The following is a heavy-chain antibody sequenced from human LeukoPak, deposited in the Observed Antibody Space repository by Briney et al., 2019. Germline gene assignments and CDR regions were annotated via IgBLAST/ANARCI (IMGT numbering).Heavy chain of an antibody. CDR3: ARGSLFYDYVWGSYRPNYFDY. Sequence: SQTLSLTCAVSGGSISSGGYSWSWIWQPPGKGLEWIGYIYHSGSTYYNPSLKSRVTISVDRSKNQFSLKLSSVTAADTAVYYCARGSLFYDYVWGSYRPNYFDYWGQGTLVTVSS. CDR1: GGSISSGGYS. V-gene: IGHV4-30-2*01. D-gene: IGHD3-16*02. CDR2: IYHSGST. J-gene: IGHJ4*02.